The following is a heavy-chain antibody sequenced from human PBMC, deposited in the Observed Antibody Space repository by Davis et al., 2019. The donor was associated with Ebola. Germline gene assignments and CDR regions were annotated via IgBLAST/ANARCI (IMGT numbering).Heavy chain of an antibody. CDR1: GASIRSYF. V-gene: IGHV4-59*01. Sequence: MPGGSLRLSCSVSGASIRSYFWSWIRQSPGKGLQWIGNIYHSGNSNYNPSLKSRVTISVDTSRNQFSLKVNSVTAADTAVYYCARDKTIAGTNTYSYFGVDVWGKGTTVTVSS. D-gene: IGHD1/OR15-1a*01. CDR3: ARDKTIAGTNTYSYFGVDV. CDR2: IYHSGNS. J-gene: IGHJ6*04.